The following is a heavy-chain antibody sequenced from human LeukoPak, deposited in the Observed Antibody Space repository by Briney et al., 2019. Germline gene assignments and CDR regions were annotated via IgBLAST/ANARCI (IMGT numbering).Heavy chain of an antibody. D-gene: IGHD3-10*01. V-gene: IGHV1-2*02. CDR2: INPNSGGT. J-gene: IGHJ5*02. CDR1: GYTFTGYY. CDR3: ARAPRMVRGVIGWFDP. Sequence: GAPVKVSCKASGYTFTGYYMHWVRQAPGQGLEWMGWINPNSGGTNYAQKFQGRVTMTRDTSISTAYMELSRLRSDDTAVYYCARAPRMVRGVIGWFDPWGQGTLVTVSS.